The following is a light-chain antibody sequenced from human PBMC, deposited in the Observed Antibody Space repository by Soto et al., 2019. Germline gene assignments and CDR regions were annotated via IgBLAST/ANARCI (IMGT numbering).Light chain of an antibody. CDR1: ISDIGGYEY. V-gene: IGLV2-14*01. CDR3: SSYTDSSTLGLYV. Sequence: QSVLTQPASVSGSPGQSITISCTGTISDIGGYEYVSWYQQHPGKAPRLMIYEVTYRPSGVSNRFSGSKSGSTASLTISGLQAEDEADYYCSSYTDSSTLGLYVFGTGIKVTVL. J-gene: IGLJ1*01. CDR2: EVT.